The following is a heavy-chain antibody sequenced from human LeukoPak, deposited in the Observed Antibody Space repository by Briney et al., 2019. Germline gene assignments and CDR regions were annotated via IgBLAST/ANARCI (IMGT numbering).Heavy chain of an antibody. J-gene: IGHJ2*01. D-gene: IGHD3-3*01. CDR1: GFTFSSYA. Sequence: PGGSLRLSCAASGFTFSSYAMSWVRQAPGKGLEWVSAISGSGGSTYYADSVKGRFTISRDNSKNTLYLQMNSLRAEDTAVYYCARALSSITIFADPLIGWYFDLWGRGTLVTVSS. CDR2: ISGSGGST. CDR3: ARALSSITIFADPLIGWYFDL. V-gene: IGHV3-23*01.